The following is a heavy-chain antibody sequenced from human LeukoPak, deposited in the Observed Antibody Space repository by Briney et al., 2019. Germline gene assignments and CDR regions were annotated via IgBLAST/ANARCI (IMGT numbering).Heavy chain of an antibody. CDR2: IYYSGST. Sequence: SETLSLTCTVSGGSISSSSYYWGWIRQPPGKGLEWIGSIYYSGSTYYNPSLKSRVTISVDTSKNQFSLKLSSVTAADTAVYYCARERGDGELPPSYWGQGTLVTVSS. V-gene: IGHV4-39*07. J-gene: IGHJ4*02. CDR1: GGSISSSSYY. CDR3: ARERGDGELPPSY. D-gene: IGHD2-15*01.